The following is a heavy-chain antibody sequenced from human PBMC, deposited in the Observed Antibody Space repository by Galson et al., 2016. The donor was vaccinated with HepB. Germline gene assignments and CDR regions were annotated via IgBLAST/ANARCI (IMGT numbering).Heavy chain of an antibody. J-gene: IGHJ4*02. D-gene: IGHD2/OR15-2a*01. Sequence: SLRLSCAASGFTFTSHWLSWIRQAPGRGLERVANIKEDGSVKNYVDSVRGRFTISRDNAKNSLYLKMNSLRAEDTAVYYCARDIYTTARDYWGQGTLVTVSS. CDR3: ARDIYTTARDY. V-gene: IGHV3-7*01. CDR1: GFTFTSHW. CDR2: IKEDGSVK.